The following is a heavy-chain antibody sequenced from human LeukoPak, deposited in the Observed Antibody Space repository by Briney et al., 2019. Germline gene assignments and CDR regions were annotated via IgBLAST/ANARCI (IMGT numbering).Heavy chain of an antibody. V-gene: IGHV3-7*01. CDR2: IKQDGSER. D-gene: IGHD3-22*01. CDR3: ARDHYYDSSGYYSDLDY. J-gene: IGHJ4*02. Sequence: GRSLRLSCAASGFTFSNFWMSWVRQAPGKGLEWVANIKQDGSERYYVDSVKGRFTISRDNAKNSLYLQMNSLGVEDTAVYYCARDHYYDSSGYYSDLDYWGQGTLVTISS. CDR1: GFTFSNFW.